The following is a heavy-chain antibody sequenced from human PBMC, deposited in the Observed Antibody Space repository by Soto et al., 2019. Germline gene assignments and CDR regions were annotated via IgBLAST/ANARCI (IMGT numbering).Heavy chain of an antibody. Sequence: SETLSLTCSVSGGSISIYYWSWIRQTPGKGLEWIGYMYYGGSTNYNPSLESRATISVDTSKNQFSLKLSSVTAADTAVYFCARRAIVRGVYQYFFDYWGQGTPVT. D-gene: IGHD3-10*01. CDR2: MYYGGST. CDR1: GGSISIYY. V-gene: IGHV4-59*08. CDR3: ARRAIVRGVYQYFFDY. J-gene: IGHJ4*02.